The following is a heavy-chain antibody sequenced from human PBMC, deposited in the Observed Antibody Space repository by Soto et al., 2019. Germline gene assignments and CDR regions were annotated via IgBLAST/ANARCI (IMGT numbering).Heavy chain of an antibody. Sequence: EVQLVQSGTQVKKPGESLKISCQASGYNFTDNWIGWVRQMPGKGLEWMGIIYPHDSDTRYSPSFQGQVTMSSDKSIGTAYLQWSSLKASDTAMYYCARQMWWNHYFDYWGRGTLVIVSS. J-gene: IGHJ4*02. V-gene: IGHV5-51*01. CDR3: ARQMWWNHYFDY. D-gene: IGHD2-21*01. CDR2: IYPHDSDT. CDR1: GYNFTDNW.